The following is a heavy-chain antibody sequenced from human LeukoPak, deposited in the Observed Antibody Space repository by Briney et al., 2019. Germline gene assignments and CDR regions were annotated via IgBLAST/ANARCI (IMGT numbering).Heavy chain of an antibody. Sequence: GGSLRLSCSASEFTFSIYSMNWVRQSPGKGLEWVSSISSSSSYIYYADSVKGRFTISRDNAKNRLYLQMNSLRAEDTAVYYCARGLGAYCSGGSCTFDNWGREPWSPSPQ. CDR1: EFTFSIYS. J-gene: IGHJ4*02. CDR3: ARGLGAYCSGGSCTFDN. D-gene: IGHD2-15*01. V-gene: IGHV3-21*06. CDR2: ISSSSSYI.